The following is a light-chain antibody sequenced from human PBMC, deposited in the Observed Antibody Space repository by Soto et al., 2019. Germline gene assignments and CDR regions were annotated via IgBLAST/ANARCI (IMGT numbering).Light chain of an antibody. J-gene: IGLJ1*01. CDR3: SSYSGINTYV. CDR1: SSNIGAGYA. V-gene: IGLV1-40*01. CDR2: GNN. Sequence: QSVLTQPPSVSGAPVQRVTISCTGSSSNIGAGYAVHWFQQLPGTAPKLLIFGNNNRPSGVPDRFSGSKAGTSASLAITGLQAEDEADYYCSSYSGINTYVFGTATKVAVL.